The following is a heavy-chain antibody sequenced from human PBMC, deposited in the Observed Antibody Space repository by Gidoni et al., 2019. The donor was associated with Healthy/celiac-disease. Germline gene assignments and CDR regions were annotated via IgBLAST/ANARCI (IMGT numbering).Heavy chain of an antibody. CDR1: GGSISSSSYY. D-gene: IGHD5-12*01. V-gene: IGHV4-39*01. J-gene: IGHJ4*02. Sequence: QLQLQESGPGLVKPSETLSPTCTVSGGSISSSSYYWGWSRQPPGKGLEWSGSIYYSGSTYYNPSHKSRVTISVDTSKNQFSLKLSSVTAADTAVYYCARHRRDGYRASGGYFDYWGQGTLVTVSS. CDR2: IYYSGST. CDR3: ARHRRDGYRASGGYFDY.